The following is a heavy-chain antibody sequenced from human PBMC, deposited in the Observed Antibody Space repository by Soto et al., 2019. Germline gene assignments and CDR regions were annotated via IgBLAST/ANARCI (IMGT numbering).Heavy chain of an antibody. CDR3: AREDCTGGYCFFDY. CDR1: GGSISSSSYY. Sequence: PSETLSFTCSVSGGSISSSSYYWGWIRQPPGKGLEWIGSIYYSGSTYYNPSLKSRVTISVDTSAKQFSLRLSSVTAADTAVYYCAREDCTGGYCFFDYWGQGTLVTVSS. D-gene: IGHD2-8*02. V-gene: IGHV4-39*01. J-gene: IGHJ4*02. CDR2: IYYSGST.